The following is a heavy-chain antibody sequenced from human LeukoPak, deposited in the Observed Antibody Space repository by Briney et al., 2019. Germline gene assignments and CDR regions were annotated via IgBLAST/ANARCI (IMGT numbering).Heavy chain of an antibody. Sequence: AETLSLTCAVYGGSFRGYYWSWLRQPPGKGLEGIGEINHSGSTNYNPSLKSRVTISVDTSKNQFPLKLSSVTGGDNGVLFWGRVRYDRRAYEDAFDIWGQGTMVTVSS. J-gene: IGHJ3*02. CDR3: GRVRYDRRAYEDAFDI. D-gene: IGHD3-22*01. CDR1: GGSFRGYY. V-gene: IGHV4-34*01. CDR2: INHSGST.